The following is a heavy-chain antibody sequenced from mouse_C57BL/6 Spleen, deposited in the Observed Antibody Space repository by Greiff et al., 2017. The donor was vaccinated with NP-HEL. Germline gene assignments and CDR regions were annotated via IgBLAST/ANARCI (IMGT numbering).Heavy chain of an antibody. CDR3: ARGGKDAMDY. V-gene: IGHV5-17*01. J-gene: IGHJ4*01. CDR2: ISSGSSTI. Sequence: EVKLEESGGGLVKPGGSLKLSCAASGFTFSDYGMHWVRQAPEKGLEWVAYISSGSSTIYYADTVKGRFTISRDNAKNTLFLQMTSLRSEDTAMYYCARGGKDAMDYWGQGTSVTVSP. D-gene: IGHD1-1*02. CDR1: GFTFSDYG.